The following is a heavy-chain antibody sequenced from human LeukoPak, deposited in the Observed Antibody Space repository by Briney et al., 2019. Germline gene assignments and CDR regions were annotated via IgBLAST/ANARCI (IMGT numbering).Heavy chain of an antibody. CDR2: IYYSGST. Sequence: PSETLSLTCTVSGGSISSYYWSWVRQPPGKGLEWIGYIYYSGSTNYNPSLKSRVTISVDTSKNQFSLKLSSVTAADTAVYYCARGGGYYDSSGYYVDLLGVWGQGTLVTVSS. CDR3: ARGGGYYDSSGYYVDLLGV. V-gene: IGHV4-59*01. J-gene: IGHJ4*02. CDR1: GGSISSYY. D-gene: IGHD3-22*01.